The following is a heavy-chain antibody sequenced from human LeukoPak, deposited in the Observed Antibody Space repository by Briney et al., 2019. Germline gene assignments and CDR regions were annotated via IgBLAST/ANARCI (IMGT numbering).Heavy chain of an antibody. J-gene: IGHJ4*02. CDR3: ARHRRLVYYFDY. V-gene: IGHV4-39*01. CDR1: GGSISSSSYY. CDR2: IYYSGST. D-gene: IGHD6-19*01. Sequence: SETLSLTCTVSGGSISSSSYYWGWIRQPPGKGLEWIGSIYYSGSTYYNPSLKSRVNISVDTSKNQFSLKLSSVTAADTAVYYCARHRRLVYYFDYWGQGTLVTVSS.